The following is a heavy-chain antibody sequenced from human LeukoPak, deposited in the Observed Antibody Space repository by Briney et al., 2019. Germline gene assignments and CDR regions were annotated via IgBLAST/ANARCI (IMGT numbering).Heavy chain of an antibody. CDR1: GFTVSSNY. D-gene: IGHD6-19*01. J-gene: IGHJ4*02. CDR3: ARGVAVAARLDY. V-gene: IGHV3-66*01. CDR2: IYSGGST. Sequence: PGGSLRLSCGATGFTVSSNYMSWVRQAPGKGLEWVSVIYSGGSTYYADSVKGRFTISRDNSKNTLYLQMNSLRAEDTAVYYCARGVAVAARLDYWGQGTLVTVSS.